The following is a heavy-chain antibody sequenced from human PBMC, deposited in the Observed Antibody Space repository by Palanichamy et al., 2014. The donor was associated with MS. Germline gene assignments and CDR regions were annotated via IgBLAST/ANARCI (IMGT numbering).Heavy chain of an antibody. V-gene: IGHV4-39*01. CDR1: GGSISSSSYY. J-gene: IGHJ5*02. D-gene: IGHD4-17*01. Sequence: QLQLQGVGAPGLVKPSGDPCPSPCTVSGGSISSSSYYWGVDPPAPTGRGVEWIGSIYYSGSTYYNPSLKSRVTISVDTSKNQFSLKLSSVTAADTAVYYCARHYYGDFRNWFDPWGQGTLVTVSS. CDR3: ARHYYGDFRNWFDP. CDR2: IYYSGST.